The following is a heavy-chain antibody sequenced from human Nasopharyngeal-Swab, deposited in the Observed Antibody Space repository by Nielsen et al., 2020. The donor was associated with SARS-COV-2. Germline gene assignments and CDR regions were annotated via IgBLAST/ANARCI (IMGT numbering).Heavy chain of an antibody. Sequence: GESLKISCAASGFTFSSYAMSWVRQAPGKGLEWVSYISSSGSTIYYADSVKGRFTISRDNAKNSLYLQMNSLRAEDTAVYYCARDGRLRYFDWSYYYYGMDVWGQGTTVTVSS. V-gene: IGHV3-48*03. J-gene: IGHJ6*02. CDR2: ISSSGSTI. D-gene: IGHD3-9*01. CDR1: GFTFSSYA. CDR3: ARDGRLRYFDWSYYYYGMDV.